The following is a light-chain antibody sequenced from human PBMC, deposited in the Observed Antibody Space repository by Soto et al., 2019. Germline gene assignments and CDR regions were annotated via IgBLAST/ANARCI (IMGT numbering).Light chain of an antibody. CDR2: LEGSGNY. CDR3: ETWYSNSLL. CDR1: SGHSTYI. Sequence: QPVLTQSSSASASLGSSVKLTCTLSSGHSTYIISWHQHQPGKAPRYLMKLEGSGNYNKGSGVPDRFSGSSSGADRYLIISNLQSEDEADYYCETWYSNSLLFGGGTQLTVL. J-gene: IGLJ2*01. V-gene: IGLV4-60*03.